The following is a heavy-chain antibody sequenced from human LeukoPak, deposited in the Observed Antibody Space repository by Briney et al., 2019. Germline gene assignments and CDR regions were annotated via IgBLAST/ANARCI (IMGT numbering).Heavy chain of an antibody. CDR1: GGSISSSSYY. J-gene: IGHJ4*02. CDR2: IYYSGST. CDR3: ARESREQKNDLGD. V-gene: IGHV4-39*07. D-gene: IGHD1-1*01. Sequence: PSETLSLTCTVSGGSISSSSYYWGWIRQPPGKGLEWIGSIYYSGSTYYNPSLKSRVTISVDTSKNQFSLKLSSVTAADTAVYYCARESREQKNDLGDWGQGTLVTVSS.